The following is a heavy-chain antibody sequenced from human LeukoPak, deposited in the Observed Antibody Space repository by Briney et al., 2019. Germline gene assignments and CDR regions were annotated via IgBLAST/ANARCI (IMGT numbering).Heavy chain of an antibody. CDR2: ISSSGSTI. CDR1: GFTFSSYE. CDR3: ARDSRDENGEYYYGMDV. J-gene: IGHJ6*04. D-gene: IGHD1-1*01. Sequence: GGSLRLSCAASGFTFSSYEMNCVRQTPGKGLEWVSYISSSGSTIYYADSVKGRFTISRDNAKNSLYLQMNSLRAEDTAVYYCARDSRDENGEYYYGMDVWGKGTTVTVSS. V-gene: IGHV3-48*03.